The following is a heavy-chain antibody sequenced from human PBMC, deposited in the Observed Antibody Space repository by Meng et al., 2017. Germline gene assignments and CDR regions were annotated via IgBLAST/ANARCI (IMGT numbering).Heavy chain of an antibody. V-gene: IGHV4-4*02. CDR1: GGSISSSTW. D-gene: IGHD7-27*01. Sequence: QVSLKESGPGLVKPSGTLSLTCAVSGGSISSSTWWSWVRQPPGKGLEWLGEIYHSGSTNYNPSLKSRVTISVDKSKNQFSLKLSSVTAADTAVYYCARIGDWGSTRYFDYWGQGTLVTVSS. CDR3: ARIGDWGSTRYFDY. J-gene: IGHJ4*02. CDR2: IYHSGST.